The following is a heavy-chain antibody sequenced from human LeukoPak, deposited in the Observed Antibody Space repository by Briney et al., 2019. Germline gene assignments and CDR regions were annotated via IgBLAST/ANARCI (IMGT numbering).Heavy chain of an antibody. CDR3: ALAARDHDAFDI. J-gene: IGHJ3*02. CDR1: GGSISSGGYY. Sequence: SETLSLTCTVSGGSISSGGYYWSWIRQPPGKGLEWIGYIYHSGSTYYNPSLKSRVTISVDTSKNQFSLKLSSVTAADTAVYYCALAARDHDAFDIWGQGTMVTVSS. V-gene: IGHV4-30-2*01. D-gene: IGHD6-6*01. CDR2: IYHSGST.